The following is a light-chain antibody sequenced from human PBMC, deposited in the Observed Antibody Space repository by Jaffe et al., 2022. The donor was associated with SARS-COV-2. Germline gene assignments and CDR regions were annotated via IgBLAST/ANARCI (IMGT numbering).Light chain of an antibody. CDR1: QSVLHSSNHKNY. Sequence: DIVMTQSPDSLAVSLGERASINCRSSQSVLHSSNHKNYLAWYQQKPRQPPKLLIYWASTRESGVPDRFSGSGSGTDFTLTISSLQAEDVAVYYCQQYYSTPWTFGQGTKVEVK. CDR3: QQYYSTPWT. J-gene: IGKJ1*01. V-gene: IGKV4-1*01. CDR2: WAS.